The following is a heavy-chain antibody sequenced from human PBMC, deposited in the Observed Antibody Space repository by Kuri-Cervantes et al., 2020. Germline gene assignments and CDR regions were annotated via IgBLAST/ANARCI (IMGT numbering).Heavy chain of an antibody. V-gene: IGHV1-24*01. Sequence: ASVKVSCKVSGYTLTELSMHWVRQAPGKGLEWMGGFDPEDGETIYAQKFQGRVTITRDMSTSTAYMELSSLRSEDTAVYYCAAESVYSGSRAAVDWGQGTLVTVSS. J-gene: IGHJ4*02. CDR2: FDPEDGET. CDR1: GYTLTELS. CDR3: AAESVYSGSRAAVD. D-gene: IGHD1-26*01.